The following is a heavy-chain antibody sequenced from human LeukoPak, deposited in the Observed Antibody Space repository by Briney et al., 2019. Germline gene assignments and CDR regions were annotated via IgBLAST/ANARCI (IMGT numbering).Heavy chain of an antibody. J-gene: IGHJ4*02. D-gene: IGHD4-23*01. CDR3: ARSDYGGNLFDY. Sequence: ASVKVSCKASGYTFTGYYMHWVRQAPGQGLEWMGRINPNSGGTNYAQKFQGRVTMTRDTSISTAYMELSRLRSDDTVVYYCARSDYGGNLFDYWGQGTLVTVSS. V-gene: IGHV1-2*05. CDR2: INPNSGGT. CDR1: GYTFTGYY.